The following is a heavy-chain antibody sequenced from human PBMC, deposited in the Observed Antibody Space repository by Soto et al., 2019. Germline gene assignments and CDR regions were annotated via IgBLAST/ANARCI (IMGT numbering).Heavy chain of an antibody. J-gene: IGHJ6*02. V-gene: IGHV3-72*01. CDR2: IRRKANSYTT. CDR1: GLIFSDNH. CDR3: AMLGGWAGGSNDMDV. D-gene: IGHD6-19*01. Sequence: EVLLVESGGGLVQPGGSLRLSCAASGLIFSDNHMDWGRQAPGKGLEWVGRIRRKANSYTTEYAASVKGRFTISRDDSKYSLYLQMNSLKSEDTAVYYCAMLGGWAGGSNDMDVWGQGNTVTVSS.